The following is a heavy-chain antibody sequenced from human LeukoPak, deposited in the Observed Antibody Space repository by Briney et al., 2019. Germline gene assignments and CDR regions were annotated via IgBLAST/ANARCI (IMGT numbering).Heavy chain of an antibody. CDR2: IIVTHGTP. V-gene: IGHV1-69*04. CDR1: GGTFTNYA. D-gene: IGHD3-9*01. Sequence: SVKVSCKATGGTFTNYAVSWVRQAPGQGLEWMGRIIVTHGTPNYAQKFRGRVAITADKSTSTAYMELSSLRSEDTAVYYCARAVDDDLAGYYWGDWYDPWGQGTRVTVSS. J-gene: IGHJ5*02. CDR3: ARAVDDDLAGYYWGDWYDP.